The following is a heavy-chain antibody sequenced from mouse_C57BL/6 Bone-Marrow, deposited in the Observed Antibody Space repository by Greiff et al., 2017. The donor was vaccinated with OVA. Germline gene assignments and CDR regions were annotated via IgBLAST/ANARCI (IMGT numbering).Heavy chain of an antibody. CDR2: ISYDGSN. J-gene: IGHJ3*01. V-gene: IGHV3-6*01. D-gene: IGHD4-1*01. Sequence: EVKLQESGPGLVKPSQSLSLTCSVTGYSITSGYYWNWIRQFPGNKLEWMGYISYDGSNNYNPSLKNRISITRDTSKNQFFLKLNSVTTEDTATYYCARRGLGRTWFAYWGQGTLVTVYA. CDR3: ARRGLGRTWFAY. CDR1: GYSITSGYY.